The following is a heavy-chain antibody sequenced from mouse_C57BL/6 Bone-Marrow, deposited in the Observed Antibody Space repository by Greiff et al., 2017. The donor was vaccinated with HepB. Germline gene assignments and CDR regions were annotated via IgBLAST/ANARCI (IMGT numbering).Heavy chain of an antibody. J-gene: IGHJ2*01. D-gene: IGHD2-4*01. Sequence: VQLQQSGPELVKPGASVKISCKASGYTFTDYYMNWVKQSHGKSLEWIGDINPNNGGTSYNQKFKGKATLTVDKSSSTAYMELRSLTSEDSAVYYCAVSTMITTYFDYWGQGTTLTVSS. V-gene: IGHV1-26*01. CDR2: INPNNGGT. CDR3: AVSTMITTYFDY. CDR1: GYTFTDYY.